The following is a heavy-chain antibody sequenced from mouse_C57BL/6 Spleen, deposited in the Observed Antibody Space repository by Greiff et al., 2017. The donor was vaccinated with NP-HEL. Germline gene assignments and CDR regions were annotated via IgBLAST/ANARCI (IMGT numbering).Heavy chain of an antibody. V-gene: IGHV2-9-1*01. J-gene: IGHJ2*01. CDR3: AINGYSNSPFDY. Sequence: VQLVESGPGLVAPSQSLSITCTVSGFSLTSYAISWVRPPPGKGLEWLGVIWTGGGTNYTSALQSRMSIRHDNSKRQVFLKINSLQTEDTARYSCAINGYSNSPFDYWGQGTTLTVSS. D-gene: IGHD2-5*01. CDR2: IWTGGGT. CDR1: GFSLTSYA.